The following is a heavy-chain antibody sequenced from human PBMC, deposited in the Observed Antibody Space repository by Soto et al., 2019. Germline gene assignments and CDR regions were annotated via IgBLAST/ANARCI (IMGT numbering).Heavy chain of an antibody. CDR1: GYTFTSYG. D-gene: IGHD2-21*01. Sequence: ASVKVSCKASGYTFTSYGISWVRQAPGQGLEWMGWISAYNGNTNYAQKLQGRVTMTTDTSTSTAYMELSSLRSDDTAVYYCARDTAYCGGDCRGPSDYWGQGTLVTVSS. CDR2: ISAYNGNT. J-gene: IGHJ4*02. CDR3: ARDTAYCGGDCRGPSDY. V-gene: IGHV1-18*01.